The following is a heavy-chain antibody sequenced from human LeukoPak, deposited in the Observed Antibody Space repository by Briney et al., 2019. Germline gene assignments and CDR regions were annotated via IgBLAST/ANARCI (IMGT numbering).Heavy chain of an antibody. V-gene: IGHV4-61*02. CDR3: ARDGVERFLEWSTAWFDP. J-gene: IGHJ5*02. CDR2: IYTSGST. CDR1: GGSFSSGSYY. Sequence: SETLSLTCTVSGGSFSSGSYYWNWIRQPAGKGLEWIGRIYTSGSTNYNPSLKSRVTISLDTSKNQFSLKLTSVTAADTAVYYCARDGVERFLEWSTAWFDPWGQGTLVTVSS. D-gene: IGHD3-3*01.